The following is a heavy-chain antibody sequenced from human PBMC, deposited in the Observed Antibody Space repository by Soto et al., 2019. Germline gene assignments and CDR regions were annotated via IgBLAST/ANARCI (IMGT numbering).Heavy chain of an antibody. V-gene: IGHV2-5*02. CDR2: IYWDDDK. D-gene: IGHD6-6*01. J-gene: IGHJ4*02. Sequence: QITLKESGPPLVKPTQTLTLTCTFSGFSLSTSGVGVGWIRQPPGKALEWLALIYWDDDKRYSPSLKSRLTTTKDTSQTQVDLTMTDLDPVDTATSYCAHSRPPEYSSPWSYFDYWGQGTLVTVSS. CDR3: AHSRPPEYSSPWSYFDY. CDR1: GFSLSTSGVG.